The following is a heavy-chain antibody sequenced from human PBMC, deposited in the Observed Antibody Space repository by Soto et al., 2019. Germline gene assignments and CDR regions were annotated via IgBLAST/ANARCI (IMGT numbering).Heavy chain of an antibody. J-gene: IGHJ4*02. V-gene: IGHV3-53*03. CDR1: GFNVSGTY. Sequence: EVQLVESGGGLNQPGGSLRLSCAAPGFNVSGTYMSWVRLPPGKGLEWVSLLYGTGSTHYPKSVKGRFTGSRDVSKNTLLLQMNNLSAEDSGMYYCVREDRVPFTTGWSVAYWGRGTLVTVSS. D-gene: IGHD1-1*01. CDR2: LYGTGST. CDR3: VREDRVPFTTGWSVAY.